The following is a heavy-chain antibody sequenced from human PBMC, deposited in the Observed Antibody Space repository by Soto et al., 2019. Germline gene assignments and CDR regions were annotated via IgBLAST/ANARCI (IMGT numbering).Heavy chain of an antibody. CDR1: GGSISSSSYY. CDR2: IYYSGST. Sequence: PSETLSLTCTVSGGSISSSSYYWGWIRQPPGKGLEWIGSIYYSGSTYYNPSLKSRVTISVDTSKNQFSLKLSSVTAAGTAVYYCARHRDDILTGYYGAIDIWGQGTMVT. CDR3: ARHRDDILTGYYGAIDI. V-gene: IGHV4-39*01. D-gene: IGHD3-9*01. J-gene: IGHJ3*02.